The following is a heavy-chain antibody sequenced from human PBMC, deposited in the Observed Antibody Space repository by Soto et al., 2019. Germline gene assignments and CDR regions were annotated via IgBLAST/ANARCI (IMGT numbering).Heavy chain of an antibody. CDR1: GFIFENFG. V-gene: IGHV3-23*01. CDR2: ISGSGFKK. CDR3: AKNQGVELVPLTTVDWFDP. Sequence: LRLSCAASGFIFENFGMSWVRQAPGKGLEWISSISGSGFKKYYADSVKGRFTISRDNSKSTVYLELNNLSAEDTAVYHCAKNQGVELVPLTTVDWFDPWGQGSVVTVSS. D-gene: IGHD1-26*01. J-gene: IGHJ5*02.